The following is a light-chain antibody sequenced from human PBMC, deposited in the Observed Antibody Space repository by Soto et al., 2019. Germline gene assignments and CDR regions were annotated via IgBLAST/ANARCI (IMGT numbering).Light chain of an antibody. V-gene: IGLV1-40*01. J-gene: IGLJ1*01. CDR2: EVN. CDR3: SSKTSSRTPFV. CDR1: SSNIGAGYD. Sequence: QSVLTQPPSVSGAPGQRVTISCTGSSSNIGAGYDVHWYQQLSRDPRLMIYEVNNRPSGVPNRFSGSKSGNTASLTISGLQAEDEADYYCSSKTSSRTPFVFGTGTKVTVL.